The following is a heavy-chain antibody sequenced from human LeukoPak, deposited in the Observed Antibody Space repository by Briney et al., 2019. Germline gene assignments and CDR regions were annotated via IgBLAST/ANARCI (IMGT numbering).Heavy chain of an antibody. D-gene: IGHD2-15*01. Sequence: SETLSLTCAVYGGSFSGYYWSWIRQSPGKGLEWIGEINHSGSTNYNPSLKSRVTISVDTSKNQFSLKLSPVTAADTAVYYCARGRRCSGGSCRVFDPWGQGTLVTVSS. CDR1: GGSFSGYY. J-gene: IGHJ5*02. V-gene: IGHV4-34*01. CDR3: ARGRRCSGGSCRVFDP. CDR2: INHSGST.